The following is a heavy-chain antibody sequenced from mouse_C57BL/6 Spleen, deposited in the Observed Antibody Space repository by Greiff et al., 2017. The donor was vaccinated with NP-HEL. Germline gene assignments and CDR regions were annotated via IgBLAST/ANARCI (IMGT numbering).Heavy chain of an antibody. CDR3: TRDHYYGLAY. V-gene: IGHV5-9-1*02. J-gene: IGHJ3*01. CDR1: GFTFSSYA. D-gene: IGHD1-2*01. Sequence: EVKLQESGEGLVKPGGSLKLSCAASGFTFSSYAMSWVRQTPEKRLEWVAYISSGGDYIYYADPVKGRFTISRDNARNTLYLQMSSLKSEDTAMYYCTRDHYYGLAYWGQGTLVTVSA. CDR2: ISSGGDYI.